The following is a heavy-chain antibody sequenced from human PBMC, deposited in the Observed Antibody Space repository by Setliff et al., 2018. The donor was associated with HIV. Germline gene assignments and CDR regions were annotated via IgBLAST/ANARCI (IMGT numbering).Heavy chain of an antibody. V-gene: IGHV1-46*01. CDR2: INPAGNPT. D-gene: IGHD3-22*01. J-gene: IGHJ4*02. CDR3: ARGMDYYDTSGYYQYYFDY. Sequence: GASVKVSCKASGYTFTSDYIHWVRQAPGQGLEWMGIINPAGNPTSYAQKFQGRVTITTDESTSTAYMELSRLRSDDTAVYYCARGMDYYDTSGYYQYYFDYWGQGTLVTVSS. CDR1: GYTFTSDY.